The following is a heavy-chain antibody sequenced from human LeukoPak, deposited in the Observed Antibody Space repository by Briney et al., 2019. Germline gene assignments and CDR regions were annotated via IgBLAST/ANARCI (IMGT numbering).Heavy chain of an antibody. Sequence: GRSLRLSCAASGFTFSSYGMHWVRQAPGKGLEWVAVIWYDGSNKYYADSVKGRFTISRDNSKSTLYLQMNSLRAEDTAVYYCARDSSGWYLIDHWGQGTLVTVSS. V-gene: IGHV3-33*01. J-gene: IGHJ4*02. CDR2: IWYDGSNK. CDR3: ARDSSGWYLIDH. D-gene: IGHD6-19*01. CDR1: GFTFSSYG.